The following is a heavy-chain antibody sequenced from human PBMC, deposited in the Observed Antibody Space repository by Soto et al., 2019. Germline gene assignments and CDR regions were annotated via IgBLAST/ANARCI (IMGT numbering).Heavy chain of an antibody. D-gene: IGHD5-12*01. CDR1: GFTFSSYS. CDR3: ARDDKRGYDFGY. V-gene: IGHV3-21*01. CDR2: ISGDLSYI. J-gene: IGHJ4*02. Sequence: EVQLVESGGGLVKPGGSLRLSCVASGFTFSSYSINWVRQAPGKGLEWVSSISGDLSYIFYADSLKGRVTISSDNASNSLYLQMHSLRADDTAVYYCARDDKRGYDFGYWGQGTLVTVSS.